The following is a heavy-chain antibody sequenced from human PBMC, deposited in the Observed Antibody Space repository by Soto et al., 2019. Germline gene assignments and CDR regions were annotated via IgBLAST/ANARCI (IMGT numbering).Heavy chain of an antibody. CDR2: LNTGHGNT. Sequence: QVQLVQSGAEVEKPRASVKVSCEASAYSFTSYAIHWVRQAPGQRLEWMGWLNTGHGNTKYSHKFQGRLTITGDTSATTAYMELSSLKSEDTAVYYCARGITAQEDYSYYMDVWGKGTTVTVSS. CDR1: AYSFTSYA. J-gene: IGHJ6*03. V-gene: IGHV1-3*04. D-gene: IGHD1-20*01. CDR3: ARGITAQEDYSYYMDV.